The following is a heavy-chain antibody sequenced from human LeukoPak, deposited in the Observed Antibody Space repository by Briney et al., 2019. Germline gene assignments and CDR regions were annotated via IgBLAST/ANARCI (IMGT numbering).Heavy chain of an antibody. Sequence: GGSLRLTCAASGFTFSSYGMHWVRQAPGKGLEWVAFIRYDGSNKYYADSVKGRFTISRDNSKNTLYLQMNSLRAEDTAVYYCAKDAYYYGSGSYYSDYWGQGTLVTVSS. CDR1: GFTFSSYG. J-gene: IGHJ4*02. V-gene: IGHV3-30*02. CDR3: AKDAYYYGSGSYYSDY. D-gene: IGHD3-10*01. CDR2: IRYDGSNK.